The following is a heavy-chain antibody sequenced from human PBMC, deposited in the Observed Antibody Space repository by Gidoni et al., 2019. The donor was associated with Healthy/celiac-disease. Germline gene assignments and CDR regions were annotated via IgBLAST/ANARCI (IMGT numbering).Heavy chain of an antibody. CDR3: AKGYSSGWDAFDI. Sequence: EVQLLESGGGLVQPGGSLRLSCAASGFTFSSYAMSRVRQAPGKGLEWVSAISGSGGSTYYADSVKGRFTISRDNSKNTLYLQMNSLRAEDTAVYYCAKGYSSGWDAFDIWGQGTMVTVSS. CDR2: ISGSGGST. J-gene: IGHJ3*02. CDR1: GFTFSSYA. V-gene: IGHV3-23*01. D-gene: IGHD6-19*01.